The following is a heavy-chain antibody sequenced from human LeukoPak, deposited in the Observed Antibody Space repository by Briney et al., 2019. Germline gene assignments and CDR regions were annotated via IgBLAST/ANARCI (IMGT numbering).Heavy chain of an antibody. CDR2: IYYSGST. V-gene: IGHV4-59*01. Sequence: SETLSLTCTVSGGSIRNYYWSWIRQPPGKGLEWIGSIYYSGSTNYNPSLKVRVTISVDTSKIQFSLKLSSVTAADTAVYYCARGRIAAAGTGVDYWGQGTLVTVSS. CDR3: ARGRIAAAGTGVDY. D-gene: IGHD6-13*01. J-gene: IGHJ4*02. CDR1: GGSIRNYY.